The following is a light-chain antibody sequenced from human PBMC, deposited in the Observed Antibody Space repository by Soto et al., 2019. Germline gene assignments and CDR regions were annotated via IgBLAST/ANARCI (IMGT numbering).Light chain of an antibody. Sequence: EIVLTQSPATLSVSPGERASLSCRASQTFGSNLAWYQQKPGQTPRLLIYGASTRAAGIAARFSGSGSGTDFTLTISSLQSEDFAVYYCQQYNNWPITFGQGTRLEIK. CDR1: QTFGSN. V-gene: IGKV3-15*01. CDR2: GAS. CDR3: QQYNNWPIT. J-gene: IGKJ5*01.